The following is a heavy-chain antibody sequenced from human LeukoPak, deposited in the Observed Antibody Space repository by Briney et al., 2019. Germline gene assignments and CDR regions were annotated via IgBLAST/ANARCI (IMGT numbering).Heavy chain of an antibody. J-gene: IGHJ4*02. Sequence: SETLSLTCTVSGGSISSYYWSWIRQSPGKGLEGIANIFYSGSPNYNPSLKSRVTISFGTSKNQFSLKLSSVTAADTAVYYCARVGYIAAAGTYDYWGQGTLVTVSS. CDR2: IFYSGSP. D-gene: IGHD6-13*01. CDR3: ARVGYIAAAGTYDY. CDR1: GGSISSYY. V-gene: IGHV4-59*08.